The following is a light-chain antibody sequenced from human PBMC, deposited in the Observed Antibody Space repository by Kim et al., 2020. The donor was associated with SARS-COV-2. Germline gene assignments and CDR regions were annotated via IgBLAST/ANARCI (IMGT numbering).Light chain of an antibody. V-gene: IGLV3-21*04. CDR3: QVWDSSSDHRVV. J-gene: IGLJ2*01. CDR2: YDS. CDR1: SIGRKS. Sequence: PGKTARGCCGGNSIGRKSVNWYQQKSGQAPVLVIYYDSDRPSGIPERFSGSNSGNTATLTISRVEAGDEADYYCQVWDSSSDHRVVFGGGTQLTVL.